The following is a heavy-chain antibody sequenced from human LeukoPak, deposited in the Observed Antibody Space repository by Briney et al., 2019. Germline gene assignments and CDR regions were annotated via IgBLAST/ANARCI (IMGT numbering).Heavy chain of an antibody. V-gene: IGHV1-18*01. D-gene: IGHD3-22*01. J-gene: IGHJ3*02. CDR1: GYILTDYG. Sequence: GASVKVSCKASGYILTDYGLTWVRQAPGQGLECLGWISVYNGGTSYTQNFQGRVSMTTDTSTNTAYMELRSLRYDDTAFYYCARVDRGWLLLSTSAIDAFDIWGQGTMVTVSS. CDR3: ARVDRGWLLLSTSAIDAFDI. CDR2: ISVYNGGT.